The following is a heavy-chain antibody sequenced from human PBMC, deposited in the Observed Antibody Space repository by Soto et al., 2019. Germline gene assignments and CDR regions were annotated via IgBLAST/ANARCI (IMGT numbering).Heavy chain of an antibody. CDR2: SSNSGSFT. CDR3: VRSGDNYNPLDY. J-gene: IGHJ4*02. CDR1: GFTFSDHY. D-gene: IGHD1-1*01. Sequence: PGGSLRLSCAASGFTFSDHYMSWIRQAPGKGLEWIGYSSNSGSFTRYADSVKGRFSISRDNAKNSLYLQINSLRGDDTAIYYCVRSGDNYNPLDYWGQGTPVTSPQ. V-gene: IGHV3-11*06.